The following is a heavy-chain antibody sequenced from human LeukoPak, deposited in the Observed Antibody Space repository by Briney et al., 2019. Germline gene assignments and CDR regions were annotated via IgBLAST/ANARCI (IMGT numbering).Heavy chain of an antibody. V-gene: IGHV3-23*01. D-gene: IGHD2-2*01. Sequence: GGSLRLSCAASGFTFSSYAMSWVRQAPGKGLEWVSAISGSGGSTYYADSVKGRFTISRDNSKNTLYLQMNSLRAEDTAVHYCAKRQAVSSTSYYFDFWGQGTLVTVSS. J-gene: IGHJ4*02. CDR1: GFTFSSYA. CDR2: ISGSGGST. CDR3: AKRQAVSSTSYYFDF.